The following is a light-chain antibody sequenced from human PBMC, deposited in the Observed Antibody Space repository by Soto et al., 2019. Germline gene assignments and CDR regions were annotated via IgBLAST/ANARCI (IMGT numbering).Light chain of an antibody. CDR1: QSISRY. CDR2: AAS. J-gene: IGKJ1*01. Sequence: DMQMTQSPSSLSASVGDRVTITCRASQSISRYLNWYQHQPGKVPKLLIYAASSLHTGVPSRFSGSGSGTVFTLTINSLQPEDFATYYCQQSDTSPWTFGPGTKVEIK. V-gene: IGKV1-39*01. CDR3: QQSDTSPWT.